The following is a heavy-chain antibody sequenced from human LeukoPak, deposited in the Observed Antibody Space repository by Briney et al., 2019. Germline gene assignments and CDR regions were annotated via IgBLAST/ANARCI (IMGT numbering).Heavy chain of an antibody. V-gene: IGHV3-30*18. CDR1: GFTFSNNG. D-gene: IGHD2-21*02. CDR3: ANLNMVVTAIDPFDM. Sequence: GGSLRLSCAGSGFTFSNNGLHWVRQAPGKGLEWVAFISYDGSNRDYADSVQGRFTISRDNSKSTMHLQMNSLRAEDTAVYYCANLNMVVTAIDPFDMWGQGTMVTVSS. CDR2: ISYDGSNR. J-gene: IGHJ3*02.